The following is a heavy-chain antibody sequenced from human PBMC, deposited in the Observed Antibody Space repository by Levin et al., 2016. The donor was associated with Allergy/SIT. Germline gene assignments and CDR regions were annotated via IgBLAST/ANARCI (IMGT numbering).Heavy chain of an antibody. J-gene: IGHJ4*02. CDR2: INHVGSI. CDR1: GGSLSGYY. D-gene: IGHD3-9*01. V-gene: IGHV4-34*01. CDR3: ARLRYPTTRGTDS. Sequence: SETLSLTCAFYGGSLSGYYWIWIRQPPGKGLEWIGEINHVGSITYNPSLKGRITISVDTSKNQFSLNLRSVSTADTALYYCARLRYPTTRGTDSWGPGTLVFVSS.